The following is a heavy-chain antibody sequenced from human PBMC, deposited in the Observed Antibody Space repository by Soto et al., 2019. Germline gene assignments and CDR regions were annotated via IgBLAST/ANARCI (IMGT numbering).Heavy chain of an antibody. Sequence: QVQLVQSGAEVKKPGSSVKVSCNASGGTFSSNTVSWVRQAPGQGVEWMGRIIPMLGITTYTQNFQGRVTISADNSTSTAYMFLGRLAYGPTAVYYCTIHTPVEAFEICGQGTMVTVSS. V-gene: IGHV1-69*02. CDR1: GGTFSSNT. CDR3: TIHTPVEAFEI. J-gene: IGHJ3*02. CDR2: IIPMLGIT.